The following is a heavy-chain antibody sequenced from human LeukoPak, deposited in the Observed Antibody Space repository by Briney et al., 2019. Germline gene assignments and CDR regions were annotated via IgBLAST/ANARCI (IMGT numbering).Heavy chain of an antibody. CDR3: ARHALYGDYLYYFDY. J-gene: IGHJ4*02. V-gene: IGHV4-59*08. Sequence: NPSETLSLTCTVSGGSISSYYWSWLRQPPGKGLEWIGYIYYSGSTNYNPSLKSRVTISVDTSKNQFSLKLTSVTAADTAVYYCARHALYGDYLYYFDYWGQGPLVTVSS. CDR2: IYYSGST. D-gene: IGHD4-17*01. CDR1: GGSISSYY.